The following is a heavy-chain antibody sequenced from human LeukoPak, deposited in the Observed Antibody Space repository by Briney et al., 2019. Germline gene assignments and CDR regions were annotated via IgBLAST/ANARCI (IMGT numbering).Heavy chain of an antibody. V-gene: IGHV1-2*02. CDR1: GYTFTGYY. CDR3: ARGLSSSWAPAKYFQH. Sequence: ASVKVSCKASGYTFTGYYMHWVRQAPGQGLEWMGWINPNSGDTNYAQKFQGRVTMTRDTSISTAYMELSRLRSDDTAVYYCARGLSSSWAPAKYFQHWGQGTLVTVSS. D-gene: IGHD6-13*01. J-gene: IGHJ1*01. CDR2: INPNSGDT.